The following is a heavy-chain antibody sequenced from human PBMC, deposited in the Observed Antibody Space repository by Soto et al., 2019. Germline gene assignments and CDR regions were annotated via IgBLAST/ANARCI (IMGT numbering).Heavy chain of an antibody. CDR1: GYTFTSYG. D-gene: IGHD2-15*01. CDR2: ISAYNGNT. Sequence: QVQLVQSGAEVKKPGASVKVSCKASGYTFTSYGISWVRQAPGQGLEWMGWISAYNGNTNYAQKLQGRVTMTTDTSTRTADIVLRSLRSDDTAVYYCARVGSNCSGGSCYSTDYYYYMDVCGKGTTVTVSS. CDR3: ARVGSNCSGGSCYSTDYYYYMDV. V-gene: IGHV1-18*01. J-gene: IGHJ6*03.